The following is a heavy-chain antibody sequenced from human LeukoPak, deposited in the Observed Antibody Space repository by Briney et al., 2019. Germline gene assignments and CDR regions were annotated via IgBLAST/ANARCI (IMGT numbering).Heavy chain of an antibody. CDR2: IYTSGST. CDR3: ARTTEAHSWRTRYYDYYMDV. Sequence: SQTLSLTCTVSGGSISSGSYYWSWIRQPAGKGLEWIGRIYTSGSTNYNPSLKSRVTISVDTSKNQFSLKLSSVTAADTAVYYCARTTEAHSWRTRYYDYYMDVWGKGTTVTVSS. V-gene: IGHV4-61*02. D-gene: IGHD6-13*01. J-gene: IGHJ6*03. CDR1: GGSISSGSYY.